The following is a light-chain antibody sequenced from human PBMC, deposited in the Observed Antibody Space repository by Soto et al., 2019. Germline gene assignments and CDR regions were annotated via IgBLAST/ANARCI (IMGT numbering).Light chain of an antibody. CDR3: GTWDSSLSAGV. J-gene: IGLJ3*02. Sequence: QSALTQPRSVSGSPGQSVTLSCTGTSSDVGGYHYVSWYQHHPGKALKIIIYDVNKRPSGVPDRFSGSKSGTSATLGITGLQTGDEADYYCGTWDSSLSAGVFGGGTKLTVL. CDR2: DVN. CDR1: SSDVGGYHY. V-gene: IGLV2-11*01.